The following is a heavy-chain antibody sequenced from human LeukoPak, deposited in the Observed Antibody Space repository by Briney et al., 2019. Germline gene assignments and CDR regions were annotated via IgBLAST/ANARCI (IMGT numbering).Heavy chain of an antibody. CDR2: ISYDGSNK. CDR3: AKDIGVYGSGTYFFDY. CDR1: GFTFSSYG. D-gene: IGHD3-10*01. Sequence: GGSLRLSCAASGFTFSSYGMHWVRQAPGKGLEWVAVISYDGSNKYYADSVKGRFTISRDNSKNTLYLQMNSLRAEDTAVYYCAKDIGVYGSGTYFFDYWGQGTLVTVSS. J-gene: IGHJ4*02. V-gene: IGHV3-30*18.